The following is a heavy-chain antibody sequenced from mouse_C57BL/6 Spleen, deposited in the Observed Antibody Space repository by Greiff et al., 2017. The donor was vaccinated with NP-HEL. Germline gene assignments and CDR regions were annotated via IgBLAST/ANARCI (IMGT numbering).Heavy chain of an antibody. Sequence: EVKLQESGGDLVKPGGSLKLSCAASGFTFSSYGMSWVRQTPDKRLEWVATISSGGSYTYYPDSVKGRFTISRDNAKNTLYLQMSSLKSEDTAMYYCARHEDGYYAWFAYWGQGTLVTVSA. V-gene: IGHV5-6*01. CDR2: ISSGGSYT. CDR3: ARHEDGYYAWFAY. D-gene: IGHD2-3*01. CDR1: GFTFSSYG. J-gene: IGHJ3*01.